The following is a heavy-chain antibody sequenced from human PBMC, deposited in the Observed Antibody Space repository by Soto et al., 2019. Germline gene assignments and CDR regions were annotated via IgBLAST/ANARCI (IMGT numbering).Heavy chain of an antibody. CDR2: ISGSGGST. Sequence: EVQLLESGGGLVQPGGSLRLSCAASGFTFSSYAMSWVRHAPGKGLEWVSAISGSGGSTYYADSVKGRFTISRDNSKNTLYLQMNSLRAEDTALYYCAKVRSGTYYYCMDVWGKGTTVTVSS. D-gene: IGHD5-12*01. J-gene: IGHJ6*03. V-gene: IGHV3-23*01. CDR3: AKVRSGTYYYCMDV. CDR1: GFTFSSYA.